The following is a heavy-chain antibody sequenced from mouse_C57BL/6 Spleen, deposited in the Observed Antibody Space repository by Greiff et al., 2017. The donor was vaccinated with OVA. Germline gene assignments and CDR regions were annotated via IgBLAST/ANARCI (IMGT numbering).Heavy chain of an antibody. CDR2: IDPSDSYT. CDR3: ARRDYYGSSLYWYFDV. J-gene: IGHJ1*03. CDR1: GYTFTSYW. V-gene: IGHV1-69*01. D-gene: IGHD1-1*01. Sequence: VQLQQPGAELVMPGASVKLSCKASGYTFTSYWMHWVKQRPGQGLEWIGEIDPSDSYTNYNQKFKGKSTLTVDKSSSTAYMQLSSLTSEDSAVYYCARRDYYGSSLYWYFDVWGTGTTVTVSS.